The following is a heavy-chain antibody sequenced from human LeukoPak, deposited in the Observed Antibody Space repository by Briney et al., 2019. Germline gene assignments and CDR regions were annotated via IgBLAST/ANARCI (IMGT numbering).Heavy chain of an antibody. V-gene: IGHV3-30-3*01. CDR2: ISYDGSNK. D-gene: IGHD6-19*01. CDR1: GFTFSSYA. J-gene: IGHJ4*02. Sequence: GGSLRLSCAASGFTFSSYAMHWVRQAPGKGLEWVAVISYDGSNKYYADSVKGRFTISRDNSKNTLYLQTNSLRAEDTAVYYCARDHGSGFDYWGQGTLVTVSS. CDR3: ARDHGSGFDY.